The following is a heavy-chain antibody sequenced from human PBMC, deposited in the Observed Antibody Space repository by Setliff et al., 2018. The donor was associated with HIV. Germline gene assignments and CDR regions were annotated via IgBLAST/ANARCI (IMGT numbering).Heavy chain of an antibody. D-gene: IGHD7-27*01. V-gene: IGHV4-38-2*02. CDR1: GGSISSGYY. J-gene: IGHJ3*01. CDR2: IYHSGST. CDR3: ARDSTGDRAFDF. Sequence: KSSETLSLTCTVSGGSISSGYYWGWIRQPPGKGLEWIGSIYHSGSTYYNTSLKSRVTISVDTSKNQFSLKLSSVTAADTAVYYCARDSTGDRAFDFWGQGTMVTVSS.